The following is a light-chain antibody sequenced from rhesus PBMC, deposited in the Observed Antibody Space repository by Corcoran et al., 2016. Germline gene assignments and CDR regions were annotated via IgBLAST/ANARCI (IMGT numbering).Light chain of an antibody. Sequence: EIVMTQSPAALSLSPGERATLSCRASQSVRNNLAWYHQKPGQAPRLLIYDDSKRATDIPDRFSGSGSWTDFTLTISSLEPEDVGVYYCQQESNWPITFGPGTKLDIK. CDR1: QSVRNN. CDR3: QQESNWPIT. J-gene: IGKJ3*01. CDR2: DDS. V-gene: IGKV3-35*01.